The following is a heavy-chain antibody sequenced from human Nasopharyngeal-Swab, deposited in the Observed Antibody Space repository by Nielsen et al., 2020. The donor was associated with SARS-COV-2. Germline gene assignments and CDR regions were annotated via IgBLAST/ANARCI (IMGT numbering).Heavy chain of an antibody. CDR2: IWYDGSNK. CDR1: GFTFSSYG. D-gene: IGHD2-15*01. CDR3: ARDSGYCSGGSCYSDYFDC. V-gene: IGHV3-33*01. J-gene: IGHJ4*02. Sequence: GGSLRLSCAASGFTFSSYGMPWVRQAPGKGLEWVAVIWYDGSNKYYADSVKGRFTISRDNSKNTLYLQMNSLRAEDTAVYYCARDSGYCSGGSCYSDYFDCWGQGTLVTVSS.